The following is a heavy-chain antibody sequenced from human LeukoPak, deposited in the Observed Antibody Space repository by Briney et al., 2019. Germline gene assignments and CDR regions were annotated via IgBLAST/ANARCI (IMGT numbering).Heavy chain of an antibody. CDR1: GFGFSSYA. D-gene: IGHD6-19*01. J-gene: IGHJ3*02. V-gene: IGHV3-23*01. CDR2: ISGSGAST. CDR3: AKDLRLVISVAGTPRDAFDI. Sequence: PGGSQRLSCTASGFGFSSYAMSWVRQAPGKGLEWVSFISGSGASTYYADSVKGRFTISRDNSQNTVYLQMNTLRDDDTAVYYCAKDLRLVISVAGTPRDAFDIWGQGTVVTVSS.